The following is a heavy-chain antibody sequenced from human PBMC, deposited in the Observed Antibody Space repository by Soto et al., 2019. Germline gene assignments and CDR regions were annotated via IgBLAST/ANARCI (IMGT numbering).Heavy chain of an antibody. D-gene: IGHD1-26*01. CDR2: IIPIFGTA. V-gene: IGHV1-69*13. CDR1: GGTLSSDA. J-gene: IGHJ1*01. CDR3: ARGPTVVGAATLWAEYFQH. Sequence: VASVKVSCKASGGTLSSDAISWVRQAPGQGLEWMGGIIPIFGTADYAQKFQGRVTITADESTTTAYMELSSLTSEDTAVFYCARGPTVVGAATLWAEYFQHWGQGTLVTVSS.